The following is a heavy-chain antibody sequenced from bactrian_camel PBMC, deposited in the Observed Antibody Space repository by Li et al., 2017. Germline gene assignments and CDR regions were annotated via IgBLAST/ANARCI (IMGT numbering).Heavy chain of an antibody. CDR1: GFTNNYAC. D-gene: IGHD3*01. CDR3: VKPYDITWWALAY. Sequence: HVQLVESGGGSVQRGGSLRLSCAASGFTNNYACMGWFRQAPGKECKGVALIDSNGTTTYADSVEGRFTISRDNAKGTVYLQLNSLKTEDMAIYYCVKPYDITWWALAYWGQGTQVTVS. CDR2: IDSNGTT. V-gene: IGHV3S53*01. J-gene: IGHJ4*01.